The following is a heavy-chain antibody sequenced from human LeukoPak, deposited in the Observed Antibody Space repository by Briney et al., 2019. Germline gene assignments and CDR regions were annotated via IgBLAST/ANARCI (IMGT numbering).Heavy chain of an antibody. J-gene: IGHJ4*01. Sequence: PSETLSLTCTVSGGSISSHYWSWIRQPPGKGLEWIVYIYYSGSTNYNPSLKSRVTISVDTSKNQFSLKLCSVTAADTAVYYCARAGRGFLGYFDYSGHGTLVTVSS. D-gene: IGHD3-3*01. V-gene: IGHV4-59*11. CDR2: IYYSGST. CDR1: GGSISSHY. CDR3: ARAGRGFLGYFDY.